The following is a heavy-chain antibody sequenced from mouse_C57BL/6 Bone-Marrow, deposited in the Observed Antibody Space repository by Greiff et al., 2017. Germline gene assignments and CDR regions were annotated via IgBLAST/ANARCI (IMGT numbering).Heavy chain of an antibody. CDR3: ARDSLYDYYWYFDV. D-gene: IGHD2-4*01. CDR2: ISYDGSN. Sequence: VQLKESGPGLVKPSQSLSLTCSVTGYSITSGYYWNWIRQFPGNKLEWMGYISYDGSNNYNPSLKNRISITRDTYKNQFFLKLNSVTTEDTATYYCARDSLYDYYWYFDVWGTGTTVTVSS. V-gene: IGHV3-6*01. J-gene: IGHJ1*03. CDR1: GYSITSGYY.